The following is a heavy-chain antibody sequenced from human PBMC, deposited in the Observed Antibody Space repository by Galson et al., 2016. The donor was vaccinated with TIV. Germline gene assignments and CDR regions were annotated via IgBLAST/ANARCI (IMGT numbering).Heavy chain of an antibody. CDR2: INAGNGNT. D-gene: IGHD2-21*01. CDR1: GYTFTHYP. Sequence: SVKVSCKASGYTFTHYPIHWVRQAPGQRLEWMAWINAGNGNTKFSQKMQGRVTLTTDTSASTAYMELTSLRSDDTAVYYCARPPYCGGDCYKYVLWGQGTLVTASS. J-gene: IGHJ4*02. CDR3: ARPPYCGGDCYKYVL. V-gene: IGHV1-3*01.